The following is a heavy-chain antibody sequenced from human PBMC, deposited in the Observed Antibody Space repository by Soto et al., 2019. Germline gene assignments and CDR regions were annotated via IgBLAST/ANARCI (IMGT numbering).Heavy chain of an antibody. J-gene: IGHJ5*02. V-gene: IGHV4-4*07. CDR2: IYTSGST. CDR3: ARNGPGARTSGRFDP. Sequence: SETLSLTCTVSGGSISSYYWSWIRQPAGKGLEWIGRIYTSGSTNYNPSPKSRVTMSVDTSKNQFSLKLSSVTAADTAVYYCARNGPGARTSGRFDPWGQGTLVTVSS. D-gene: IGHD1-26*01. CDR1: GGSISSYY.